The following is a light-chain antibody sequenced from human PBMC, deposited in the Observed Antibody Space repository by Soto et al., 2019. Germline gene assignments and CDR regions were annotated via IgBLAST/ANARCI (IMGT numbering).Light chain of an antibody. CDR1: SSDVGSYNR. CDR3: SSFTSSSTYV. V-gene: IGLV2-18*02. J-gene: IGLJ1*01. CDR2: EVS. Sequence: QSVLTQPPSVSGSHGQSVAITCTGTSSDVGSYNRVAWYQQSPGTAPKLMIYEVSNRPSGVPDRFSGSKSGNTASLTISGLQAEDEADYYCSSFTSSSTYVFGTGTKATVL.